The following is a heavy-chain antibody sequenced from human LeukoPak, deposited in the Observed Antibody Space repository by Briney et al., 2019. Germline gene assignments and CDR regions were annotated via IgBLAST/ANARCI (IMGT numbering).Heavy chain of an antibody. Sequence: ASVKVSCKASGYTFTGYYMHWVRQAPGQGLEWMGWINPNSGGTNYAQKFQGRVTMTRDTSISTAYMEPSRLRSDDTAVYYCARGIAVAGKAWYFDLWGRGTLVTVSS. J-gene: IGHJ2*01. D-gene: IGHD6-19*01. V-gene: IGHV1-2*02. CDR2: INPNSGGT. CDR1: GYTFTGYY. CDR3: ARGIAVAGKAWYFDL.